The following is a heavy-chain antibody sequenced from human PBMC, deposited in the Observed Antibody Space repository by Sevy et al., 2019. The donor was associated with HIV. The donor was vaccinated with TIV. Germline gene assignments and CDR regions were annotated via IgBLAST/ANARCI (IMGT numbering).Heavy chain of an antibody. CDR1: GFTFNYYT. CDR2: IRRSTEYI. Sequence: GGSLRLSCAASGFTFNYYTMNWVRQAPGKGLEWVPSIRRSTEYIYYADSVKGRFTISRDNAKKSLYLQMNSLRAEDTALYYCARVRDTSDFPAAFDYWGQGTLVTVSS. J-gene: IGHJ4*02. D-gene: IGHD3-22*01. V-gene: IGHV3-21*01. CDR3: ARVRDTSDFPAAFDY.